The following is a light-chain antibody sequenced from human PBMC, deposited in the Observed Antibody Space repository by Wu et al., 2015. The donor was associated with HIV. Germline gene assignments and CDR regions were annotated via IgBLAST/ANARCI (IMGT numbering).Light chain of an antibody. CDR1: HSIFMIG. J-gene: IGKJ5*01. Sequence: GDRVVFSCRASHSIFMIGLPGISRGLDRLPDFSCMRHITRAPGTPDRFIGSGSGTEFTLTIGRLEPEDFAIYFCQQYGASPITFGQGTRLEI. V-gene: IGKV3-20*01. CDR2: RH. CDR3: QQYGASPIT.